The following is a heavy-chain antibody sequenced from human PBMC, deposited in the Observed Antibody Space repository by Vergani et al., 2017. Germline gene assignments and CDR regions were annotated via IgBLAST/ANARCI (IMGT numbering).Heavy chain of an antibody. D-gene: IGHD2-21*02. CDR3: ARRAYCGGDCYSPFDY. CDR1: GYSFTSYW. Sequence: EVLLVQSGAEVKKPGESLKISCKGSGYSFTSYWIGWVRQLPGKGLEWMGIIYPGDSDTRYSPSFQGQVTISADKSISTAYLQWSSLKASDTAMYYCARRAYCGGDCYSPFDYWGQGTLVTVSS. J-gene: IGHJ4*02. V-gene: IGHV5-51*01. CDR2: IYPGDSDT.